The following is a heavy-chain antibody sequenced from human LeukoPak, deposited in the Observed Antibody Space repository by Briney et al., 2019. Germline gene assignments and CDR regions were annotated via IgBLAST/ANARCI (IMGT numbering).Heavy chain of an antibody. CDR1: GFTFSSYS. J-gene: IGHJ4*02. CDR3: AKATRGWLQLSMFDY. D-gene: IGHD5-24*01. V-gene: IGHV3-21*04. CDR2: ISSSSSNI. Sequence: GGSLRLSCAASGFTFSSYSMNCVRQAPGKGLEWVSSISSSSSNIYYADSVKGRFTISRDNSKNTLYLQMNSLRAEDTAVYYCAKATRGWLQLSMFDYWGQGTLVTVSS.